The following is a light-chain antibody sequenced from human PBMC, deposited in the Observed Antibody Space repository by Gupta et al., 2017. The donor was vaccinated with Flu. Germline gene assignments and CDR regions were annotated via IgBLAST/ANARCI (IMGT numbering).Light chain of an antibody. V-gene: IGKV1-39*01. CDR3: QQTYTITPT. CDR2: ATS. J-gene: IGKJ1*01. Sequence: DIQMTQSPTSLSASVGDRVSITCRASQTVSNCLNWYQQQPGKAQKLLIFATSTLENGVPSRFSGSGSDTDFTLIITALQPEDFATYYCQQTYTITPTFGQGTKVEI. CDR1: QTVSNC.